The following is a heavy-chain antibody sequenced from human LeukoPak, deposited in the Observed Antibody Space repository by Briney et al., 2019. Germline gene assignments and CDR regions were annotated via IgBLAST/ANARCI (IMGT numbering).Heavy chain of an antibody. CDR3: ARGMGRDFWIKYSRGYFDY. CDR2: IYYSGST. Sequence: IPSETLSLTCTVSGGSISSYYWSWIRQPPGKGLEWIGYIYYSGSTNYNPSLKSRVTISVDTSKNQFSLKLSSVTAADTAVYYCARGMGRDFWIKYSRGYFDYWGQGTLVTVSS. CDR1: GGSISSYY. V-gene: IGHV4-59*12. J-gene: IGHJ4*02. D-gene: IGHD3-3*01.